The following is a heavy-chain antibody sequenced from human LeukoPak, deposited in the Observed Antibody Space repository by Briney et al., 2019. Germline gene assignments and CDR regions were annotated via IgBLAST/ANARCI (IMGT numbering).Heavy chain of an antibody. D-gene: IGHD3-22*01. J-gene: IGHJ6*02. Sequence: ASVKVSCKASGYTFTSYGISWVRQAPGRGLEWMGWISAYNGNTNYAQKLQGRVTMTTDTSTSTAYMELRSLRSDDTAVYYCAGGHYDSSGYYWGYYYYGMDVWGQGTTVTVSS. V-gene: IGHV1-18*01. CDR3: AGGHYDSSGYYWGYYYYGMDV. CDR1: GYTFTSYG. CDR2: ISAYNGNT.